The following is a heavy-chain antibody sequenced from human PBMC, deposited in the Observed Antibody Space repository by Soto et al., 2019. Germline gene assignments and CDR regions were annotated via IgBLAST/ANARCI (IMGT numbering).Heavy chain of an antibody. V-gene: IGHV3-7*03. Sequence: EVHLVQSGGGLVQPGGSLRLSCVGSGFTFSDFYMNWVRQAPGKGLEWVANIRPDGYGPNLVESVKGRFTTSRDNAKNSLFLQMNSLRADGTGVYYSAGWGGHDYNDWCQGILVTVSS. CDR2: IRPDGYGP. J-gene: IGHJ1*01. D-gene: IGHD4-4*01. CDR1: GFTFSDFY. CDR3: AGWGGHDYND.